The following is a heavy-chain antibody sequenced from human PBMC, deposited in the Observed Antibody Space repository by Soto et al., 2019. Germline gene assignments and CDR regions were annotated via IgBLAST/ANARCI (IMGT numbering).Heavy chain of an antibody. D-gene: IGHD2-15*01. CDR3: ARDYWGGECSGGSCYSPYYYGTDV. V-gene: IGHV3-21*01. CDR1: GFTFSSYS. Sequence: GGSLRLSCAASGFTFSSYSMNWVRQAPGKGLEWVSSISSSSSYIYYADSVKGRFTISRDNAKNSLYLQMNSLRAEDTAVYYGARDYWGGECSGGSCYSPYYYGTDVWGRGTTVTVSS. CDR2: ISSSSSYI. J-gene: IGHJ6*02.